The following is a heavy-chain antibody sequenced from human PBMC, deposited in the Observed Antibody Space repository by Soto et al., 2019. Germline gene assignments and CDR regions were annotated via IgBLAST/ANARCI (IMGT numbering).Heavy chain of an antibody. Sequence: PSETLSLTCTVSGGSISSYYWSWIRQTPGKGLEWIGYIFYFGSTYYNPSLKSRVTISVDTSKNQFSLKLSSVTAADTAVYYCARGYDSSGYYFPLFDYWGQGTLVTVSS. CDR2: IFYFGST. D-gene: IGHD3-22*01. V-gene: IGHV4-59*01. CDR1: GGSISSYY. J-gene: IGHJ4*02. CDR3: ARGYDSSGYYFPLFDY.